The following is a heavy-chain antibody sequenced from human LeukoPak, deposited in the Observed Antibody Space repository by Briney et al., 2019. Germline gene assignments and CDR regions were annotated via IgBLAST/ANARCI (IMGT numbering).Heavy chain of an antibody. CDR1: GFTFSSYA. V-gene: IGHV3-30*04. Sequence: PGGSLRLSCAASGFTFSSYAMHWVRQAPGKGLEWVAVISYDGSNKYYADSVKGRFTISRDNSKNTLYLQMNSLRAEDTAVYYCAGGCSSTSCYSYWGQGTLVTVSS. J-gene: IGHJ4*02. D-gene: IGHD2-2*02. CDR2: ISYDGSNK. CDR3: AGGCSSTSCYSY.